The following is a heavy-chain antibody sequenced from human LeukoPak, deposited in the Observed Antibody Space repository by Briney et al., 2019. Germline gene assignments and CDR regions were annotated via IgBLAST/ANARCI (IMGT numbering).Heavy chain of an antibody. D-gene: IGHD2-2*01. CDR3: ARVEGYCSSTSCSNWFDP. CDR2: IYPGDSDT. J-gene: IGHJ5*02. CDR1: EYSFTSYW. Sequence: GESLKISCKGSEYSFTSYWIGWVRQMPGKGLEWMGIIYPGDSDTRYSPSFQGQVTISADKSISTAYLQWSSLKASDTAMYYCARVEGYCSSTSCSNWFDPWGQGTLVTVSS. V-gene: IGHV5-51*01.